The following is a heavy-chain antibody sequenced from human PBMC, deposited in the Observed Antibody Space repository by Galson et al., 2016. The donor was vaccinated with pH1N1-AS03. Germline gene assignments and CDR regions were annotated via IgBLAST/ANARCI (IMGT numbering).Heavy chain of an antibody. J-gene: IGHJ4*02. CDR1: GFTFTGYW. Sequence: SLRLSCAASGFTFTGYWMSWVRQAPGKGLEWVANIKGGGREKVYVDSVKGRFTISRDNAKNSLYLQMDSLRAEDTAVYYCARTNWFDYWGQGTLVTVSS. CDR2: IKGGGREK. V-gene: IGHV3-7*01. D-gene: IGHD7-27*01. CDR3: ARTNWFDY.